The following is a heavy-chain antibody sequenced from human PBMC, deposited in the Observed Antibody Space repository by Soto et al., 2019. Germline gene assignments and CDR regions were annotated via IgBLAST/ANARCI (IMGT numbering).Heavy chain of an antibody. D-gene: IGHD6-13*01. Sequence: EVQLVESGGGLVQPGGSLRLSCAASGFTFSSYWMSWVRQAPGKGLEWVANIKQDGSEKYYVDSVKGRFTISRDNAENSLYLQMNSLRAEDTAVYYCASHPYSSSWYSWGQGTLVTVSS. CDR3: ASHPYSSSWYS. CDR2: IKQDGSEK. V-gene: IGHV3-7*02. CDR1: GFTFSSYW. J-gene: IGHJ4*02.